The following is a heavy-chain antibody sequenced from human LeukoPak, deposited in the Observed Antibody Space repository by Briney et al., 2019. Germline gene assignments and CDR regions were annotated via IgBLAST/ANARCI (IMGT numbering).Heavy chain of an antibody. Sequence: GGSLRLSCAASGFTFSSYSMNWVRQAPGKGLEWVSSISSSSSYIYYADSVKGRFTISRDNAKNSLYLQMNSLRAEDTAVYYCANFEYSSSSPLFDYWGQGTLVTVSS. CDR2: ISSSSSYI. J-gene: IGHJ4*02. V-gene: IGHV3-21*01. CDR3: ANFEYSSSSPLFDY. CDR1: GFTFSSYS. D-gene: IGHD6-6*01.